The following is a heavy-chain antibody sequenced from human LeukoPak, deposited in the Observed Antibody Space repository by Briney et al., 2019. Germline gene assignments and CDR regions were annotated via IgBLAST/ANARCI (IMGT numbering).Heavy chain of an antibody. CDR3: ARELSGSSSRHFDY. CDR1: GFSFSNYW. Sequence: GGSLRLSCAVSGFSFSNYWMHWVRQAPGKGLVWVSRISSDGSDTIYADSVKGRFTISRDNAKNALYLQMNSLRAEDTAVYYCARELSGSSSRHFDYWGQGTLVTVSS. D-gene: IGHD6-13*01. CDR2: ISSDGSDT. J-gene: IGHJ4*02. V-gene: IGHV3-74*01.